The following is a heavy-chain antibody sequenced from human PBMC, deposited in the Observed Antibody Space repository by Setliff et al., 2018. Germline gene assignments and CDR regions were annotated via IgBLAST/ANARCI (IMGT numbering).Heavy chain of an antibody. CDR3: ARGRGYSYGSTFHYYYGMDV. CDR2: IYTRGIT. D-gene: IGHD5-18*01. CDR1: GGSISSGSYY. J-gene: IGHJ6*02. Sequence: SETLSLTCTVSGGSISSGSYYWSWIRQPAGKGLEWIGRIYTRGITNYNPSLKSRVTISVDTSKNQFSLKRSSVTAADTAVYYCARGRGYSYGSTFHYYYGMDVWGQGTTVTVSS. V-gene: IGHV4-61*02.